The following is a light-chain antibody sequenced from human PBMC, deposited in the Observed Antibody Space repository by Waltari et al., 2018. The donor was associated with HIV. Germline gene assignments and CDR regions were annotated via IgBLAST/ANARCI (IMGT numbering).Light chain of an antibody. J-gene: IGLJ2*01. Sequence: QSVLTQPPSASGTPGQRVTMSCSGGSFNVGSTTVTWYQQLPGTAPKLLIYNNNQRPSGVPERLSGSKSGTSASLAISGLQSEDEADYYCVAWDDSLNGPVFGGGTKLTVL. V-gene: IGLV1-44*01. CDR3: VAWDDSLNGPV. CDR2: NNN. CDR1: SFNVGSTT.